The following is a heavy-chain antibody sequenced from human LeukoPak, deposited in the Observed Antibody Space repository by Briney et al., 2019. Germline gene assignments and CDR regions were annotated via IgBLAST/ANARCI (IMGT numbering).Heavy chain of an antibody. D-gene: IGHD5-24*01. J-gene: IGHJ4*02. Sequence: KPSETLSLTCTVSGGSISSSSYYWGWIRQPPGKGLEWIGSIYYSGSSFDNPALKSRVTISVDTSKNQFSLKLSSVTAADTAVYYCARHRSGWLQSSFDYWGQGTLVTVSS. CDR1: GGSISSSSYY. CDR3: ARHRSGWLQSSFDY. CDR2: IYYSGSS. V-gene: IGHV4-39*01.